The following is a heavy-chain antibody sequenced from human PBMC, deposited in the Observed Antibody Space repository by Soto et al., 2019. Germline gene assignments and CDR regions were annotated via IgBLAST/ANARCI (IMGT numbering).Heavy chain of an antibody. J-gene: IGHJ4*02. CDR1: GFSLRPYS. Sequence: QPGGSLRLSCAASGFSLRPYSMNWVRQAPGKGLEWISYITTTSSTKYYADSVKGRFTISRDNAKNSLYLQMDSLRNEDTAVYYCVRDKGVADKLPRGDYWGPGTLVTVSS. V-gene: IGHV3-48*02. CDR2: ITTTSSTK. D-gene: IGHD6-19*01. CDR3: VRDKGVADKLPRGDY.